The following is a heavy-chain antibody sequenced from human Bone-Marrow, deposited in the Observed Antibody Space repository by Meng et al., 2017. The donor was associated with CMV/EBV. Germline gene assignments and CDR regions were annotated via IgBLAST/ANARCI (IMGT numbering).Heavy chain of an antibody. Sequence: LGCAAAEVKKPGASVKVSCKASGNTFSGYYIHWVRQAPGQGLEWMGWINPNSGGTNYAQNFRGRVTMTRDTSISTPYMELSRLRSDDTAVYYCARGRNYYDSSGYHPFDYWGQGTLVTVSS. V-gene: IGHV1-2*02. CDR3: ARGRNYYDSSGYHPFDY. D-gene: IGHD3-22*01. CDR2: INPNSGGT. CDR1: GNTFSGYY. J-gene: IGHJ4*02.